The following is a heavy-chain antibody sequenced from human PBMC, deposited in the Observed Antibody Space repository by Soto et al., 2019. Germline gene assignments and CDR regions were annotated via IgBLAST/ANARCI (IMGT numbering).Heavy chain of an antibody. CDR3: ARGEGDDAFDI. CDR2: IYYSGST. Sequence: TLSLTCTVSGGSISSYYWSWIRQPPGKGLEWIGYIYYSGSTNYNPSLKSRVTISVDTSKNQFSLKLSSVTAADTAVYYCARGEGDDAFDIWGQGTMVTVSS. V-gene: IGHV4-59*01. CDR1: GGSISSYY. J-gene: IGHJ3*02.